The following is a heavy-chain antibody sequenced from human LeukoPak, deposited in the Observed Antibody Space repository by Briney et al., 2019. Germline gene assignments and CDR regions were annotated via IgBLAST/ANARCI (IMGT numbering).Heavy chain of an antibody. D-gene: IGHD3-3*01. Sequence: GGSLRLSCAASGFTFSSYWMSWVRQAPGKGLEWVANIKQDGSEKYYVDSVKGRFTISRDNAKNSLYLQMNSLRAEDTAVYYCARDDPTLFWSGSPFYWGQGTLVTVSS. CDR1: GFTFSSYW. V-gene: IGHV3-7*01. J-gene: IGHJ4*02. CDR2: IKQDGSEK. CDR3: ARDDPTLFWSGSPFY.